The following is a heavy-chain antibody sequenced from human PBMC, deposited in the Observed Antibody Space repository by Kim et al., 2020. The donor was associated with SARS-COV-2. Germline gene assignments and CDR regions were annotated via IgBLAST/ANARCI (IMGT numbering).Heavy chain of an antibody. CDR1: GGTFSSYA. CDR3: ASGRRGSGGYLEFDY. D-gene: IGHD1-26*01. Sequence: SVKVSCKASGGTFSSYAISWVRQAPGQGLEWMGRIIPILGIANYAQKFQGRVTITADKSTSTAYMELSSLRSEDTAVYYCASGRRGSGGYLEFDYWGHGTLVTVSS. V-gene: IGHV1-69*04. CDR2: IIPILGIA. J-gene: IGHJ4*01.